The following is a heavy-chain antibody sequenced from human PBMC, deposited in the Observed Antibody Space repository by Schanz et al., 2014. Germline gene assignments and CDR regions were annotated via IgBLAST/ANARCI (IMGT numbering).Heavy chain of an antibody. D-gene: IGHD6-13*01. Sequence: VQLVDSGGGLVQPGGSLRLSCAASGFTFSAYGMHWVRQAPGKGLEWVAVIWYDGNNKYYADSVKGRFTISRDNAKNSVFLQMNRLRAEDTAIYYCAKDLAAVGVFDYWGQGSLVTVSP. CDR3: AKDLAAVGVFDY. V-gene: IGHV3-33*06. CDR2: IWYDGNNK. J-gene: IGHJ4*02. CDR1: GFTFSAYG.